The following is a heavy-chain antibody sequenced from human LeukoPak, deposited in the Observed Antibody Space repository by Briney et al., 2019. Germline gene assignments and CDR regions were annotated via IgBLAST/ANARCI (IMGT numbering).Heavy chain of an antibody. CDR2: MNPNSGDT. CDR1: GYTFADYY. CDR3: ATLTLRGGERDWFDP. D-gene: IGHD1-1*01. V-gene: IGHV1-2*02. J-gene: IGHJ5*02. Sequence: GASVKVSCKASGYTFADYYIHWVRQAPGQGLEWVGWMNPNSGDTNYARSFQGRVTMTRDTSISTAYLELSTLTSEDTAVYYCATLTLRGGERDWFDPWGQGTLVTVSS.